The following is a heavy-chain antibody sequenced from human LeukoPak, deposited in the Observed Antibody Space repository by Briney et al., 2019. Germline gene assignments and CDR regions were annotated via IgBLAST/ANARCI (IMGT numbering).Heavy chain of an antibody. CDR3: AIITFGGVIVLDC. V-gene: IGHV1-2*06. CDR2: INPNSGGT. D-gene: IGHD3-16*02. Sequence: GASVKVSCKASGYTFTGYYMHWVRQAPGQGLEWMGRINPNSGGTNYAQKFQGRVTMTRDTSISTAYMELSRLRSDDTAVYYCAIITFGGVIVLDCWGQGTLVTVSS. CDR1: GYTFTGYY. J-gene: IGHJ4*02.